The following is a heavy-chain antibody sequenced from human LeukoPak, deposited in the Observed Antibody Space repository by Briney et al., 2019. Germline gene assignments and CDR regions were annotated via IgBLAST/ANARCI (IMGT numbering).Heavy chain of an antibody. D-gene: IGHD3-22*01. CDR2: IIPNSGGT. CDR3: ATDYHDSSGYYHKPLNWFDP. V-gene: IGHV1-2*02. CDR1: GYTFTGYY. J-gene: IGHJ5*02. Sequence: GASLKVSCKASGYTFTGYYMHWVRQAPGQGLEWMGWIIPNSGGTNYAQKFQGRVTMTRDTSISTAYMELSRLRSDDTAVYYCATDYHDSSGYYHKPLNWFDPWGQGALVTVSS.